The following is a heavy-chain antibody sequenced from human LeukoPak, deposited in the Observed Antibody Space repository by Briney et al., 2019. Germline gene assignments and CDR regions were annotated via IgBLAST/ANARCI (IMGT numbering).Heavy chain of an antibody. CDR1: GYTLTGYY. CDR2: INPNSGGT. V-gene: IGHV1-2*02. J-gene: IGHJ6*02. CDR3: AREASFIAAEPYYYYGMDV. Sequence: ASVKVSCKASGYTLTGYYMHWVRQAPGQGLEWVGWINPNSGGTNYAQKFQGRVTMTRDTSISTAYMELSRLRSDDTAVYYCAREASFIAAEPYYYYGMDVWGQGTTVTVSS. D-gene: IGHD6-6*01.